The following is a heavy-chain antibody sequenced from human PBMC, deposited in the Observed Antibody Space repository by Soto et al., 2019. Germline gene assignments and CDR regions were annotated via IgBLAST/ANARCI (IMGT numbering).Heavy chain of an antibody. CDR2: ISGSGGST. CDR3: AKDGLGALDY. J-gene: IGHJ4*02. Sequence: EVQLSESGGGLVQPGGSPRLSCAVSGFTFSASGMSWVRQPPGKGLQWVSGISGSGGSTNYADSVKGRFTISRDNSKSTLNLQMNSLRAEDTAVYYCAKDGLGALDYWGQGTLVTVSS. D-gene: IGHD2-15*01. CDR1: GFTFSASG. V-gene: IGHV3-23*01.